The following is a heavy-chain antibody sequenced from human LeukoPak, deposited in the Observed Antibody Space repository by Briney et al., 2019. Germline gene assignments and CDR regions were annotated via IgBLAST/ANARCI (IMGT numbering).Heavy chain of an antibody. D-gene: IGHD6-13*01. CDR2: IYYSGNT. CDR1: GVSISSGDYY. V-gene: IGHV4-30-4*08. J-gene: IGHJ4*02. Sequence: PSETLSLTCTVSGVSISSGDYYWSWIRQPPGKGLEWIGYIYYSGNTYYNPSLKSRITISVDTSKNQFSLKLSSVTAADTAVYYCARDSGPLYLPGIAAAGTRFDYWGQGTLVTVSS. CDR3: ARDSGPLYLPGIAAAGTRFDY.